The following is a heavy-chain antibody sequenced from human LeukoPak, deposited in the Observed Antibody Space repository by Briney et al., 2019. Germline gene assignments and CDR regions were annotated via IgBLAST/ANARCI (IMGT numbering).Heavy chain of an antibody. CDR3: ARVDRSWDAFDI. V-gene: IGHV4-61*01. CDR2: VYYSGST. Sequence: SETLSLTCTVSGGSDRSGSYYWSWIRQPPGKGLEWIGYVYYSGSTNYNPSLKRRVSITVDTSKNQFSLKLSSVTAADTAVYYCARVDRSWDAFDIWGQGTMVTVSS. D-gene: IGHD3/OR15-3a*01. J-gene: IGHJ3*02. CDR1: GGSDRSGSYY.